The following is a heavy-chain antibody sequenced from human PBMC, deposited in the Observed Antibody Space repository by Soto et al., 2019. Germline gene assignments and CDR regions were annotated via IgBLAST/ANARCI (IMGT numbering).Heavy chain of an antibody. CDR3: ARELPPPLFFDY. CDR1: GGSISSSSYY. Sequence: QLQLQESGPGLVKPSETLSLTCTVSGGSISSSSYYWGWIRQPPGKGLEWIGSIYYSGSTYYNPSLKSRVTISVDTSKNQFSLKLSSVTAADTAVYYCARELPPPLFFDYWGQGTLVTGSS. J-gene: IGHJ4*02. CDR2: IYYSGST. D-gene: IGHD3-10*01. V-gene: IGHV4-39*02.